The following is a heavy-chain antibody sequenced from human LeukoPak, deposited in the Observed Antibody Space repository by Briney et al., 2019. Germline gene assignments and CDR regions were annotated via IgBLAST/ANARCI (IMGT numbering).Heavy chain of an antibody. V-gene: IGHV3-30-3*01. CDR1: GFTFSSYA. Sequence: GRSLRLSCAASGFTFSSYAMHWVRQAPGKGLEWVAVISYDGSNKYYADSVKGRFTISRDNSKNTLYLQMNSLRAEDTAVYYCARGQGSSGSSSRPDYWGQGTLVTVSS. CDR2: ISYDGSNK. CDR3: ARGQGSSGSSSRPDY. J-gene: IGHJ4*02. D-gene: IGHD6-19*01.